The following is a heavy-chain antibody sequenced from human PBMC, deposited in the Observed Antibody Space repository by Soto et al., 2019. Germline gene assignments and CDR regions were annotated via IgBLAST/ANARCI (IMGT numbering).Heavy chain of an antibody. D-gene: IGHD5-12*01. J-gene: IGHJ4*02. CDR2: IYQTGST. CDR1: GGSISSTNW. Sequence: SETLSLTCAVSGGSISSTNWWTWVRQPPGKGLEWIGEIYQTGSTKYNPSLKSRVTISVDKSKNQFSLKLNSVTAADTAVYYCVARGYSGTSSPLFDYWGQGTLVTVSS. CDR3: VARGYSGTSSPLFDY. V-gene: IGHV4-4*02.